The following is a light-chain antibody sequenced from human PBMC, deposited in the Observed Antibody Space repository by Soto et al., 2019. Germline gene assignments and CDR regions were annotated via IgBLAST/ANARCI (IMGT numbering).Light chain of an antibody. Sequence: EIMMTQSPATLLVSPGERVTLSCRATETISSNLAWYQQRPGQAPRLLIYGASIRATGVPARFSGSGSGSEFTLTISSLQSDDFGIYYCQHFKNWPPTVTFGPGTKVDLK. CDR2: GAS. CDR1: ETISSN. V-gene: IGKV3D-15*01. J-gene: IGKJ3*01. CDR3: QHFKNWPPTVT.